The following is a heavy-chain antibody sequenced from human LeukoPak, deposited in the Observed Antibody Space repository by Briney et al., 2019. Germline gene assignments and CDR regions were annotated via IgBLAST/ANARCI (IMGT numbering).Heavy chain of an antibody. CDR2: IIPIFGTA. CDR1: GGTFSSYA. V-gene: IGHV1-69*13. Sequence: GASVKVSCKASGGTFSSYAISWVRQAPGQGLERMGGIIPIFGTANYAQKFQGRVTITADESTSTAYMELSSLRSEDTAVYYCARSNSIIAARQSTFDYWGQGTLVTVSS. J-gene: IGHJ4*02. CDR3: ARSNSIIAARQSTFDY. D-gene: IGHD6-6*01.